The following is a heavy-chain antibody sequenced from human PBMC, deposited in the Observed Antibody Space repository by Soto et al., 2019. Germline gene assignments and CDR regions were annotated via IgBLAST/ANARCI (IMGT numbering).Heavy chain of an antibody. D-gene: IGHD6-13*01. CDR3: VRRHVSATGIDWFDP. CDR1: GYTFTSYG. Sequence: EKVSCKASGYTFTSYGIHWVRQAPGQRLEWMGWINAANGDTKYSPKFQGRVTITRDTSASTAYMELSSLRSEDTAVYYCVRRHVSATGIDWFDPWGQGTLVTVSS. J-gene: IGHJ5*02. V-gene: IGHV1-3*01. CDR2: INAANGDT.